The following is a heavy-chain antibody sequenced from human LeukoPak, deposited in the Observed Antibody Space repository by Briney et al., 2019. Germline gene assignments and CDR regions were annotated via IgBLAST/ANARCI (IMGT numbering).Heavy chain of an antibody. CDR2: ISSSGSTI. Sequence: GGSLRLSCAASGFTFSDYYMNWIRQAPGKGLEWVSYISSSGSTIYYADSVKGRFTISRDNAKNSLYLQMNSLRAEDTAVYYCARDRDSSAPLDYWGQGTLVTVSS. J-gene: IGHJ4*02. CDR1: GFTFSDYY. D-gene: IGHD6-13*01. CDR3: ARDRDSSAPLDY. V-gene: IGHV3-11*01.